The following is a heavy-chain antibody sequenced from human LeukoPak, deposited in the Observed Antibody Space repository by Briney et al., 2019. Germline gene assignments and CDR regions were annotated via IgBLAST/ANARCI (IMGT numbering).Heavy chain of an antibody. J-gene: IGHJ4*02. CDR3: ARGGSGWYYFDY. V-gene: IGHV4-30-2*01. D-gene: IGHD6-19*01. CDR2: IYHSGST. CDR1: GGSISSGGYC. Sequence: SQTLSLTCTVSGGSISSGGYCWSWIRQPPGKGLEWIGYIYHSGSTYYNPSLKSRVTISVDRSKNQFSLKLSSVTAADTAVYYCARGGSGWYYFDYWGQGTLVTVSS.